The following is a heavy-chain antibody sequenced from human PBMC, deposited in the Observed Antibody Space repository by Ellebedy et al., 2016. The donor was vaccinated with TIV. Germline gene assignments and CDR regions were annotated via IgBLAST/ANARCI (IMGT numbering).Heavy chain of an antibody. V-gene: IGHV1-69*13. CDR2: IIPVFGTA. Sequence: SVKVSXKASGSTFRKYAINWVRQAPGQGLEWMGGIIPVFGTAKYAQKFQGRVTITADESTSTFYMELSSLTSEDTAVYYCSHRLGTYLGPDEYFFDPWGQGTLVTVSS. J-gene: IGHJ5*02. D-gene: IGHD3-10*01. CDR1: GSTFRKYA. CDR3: SHRLGTYLGPDEYFFDP.